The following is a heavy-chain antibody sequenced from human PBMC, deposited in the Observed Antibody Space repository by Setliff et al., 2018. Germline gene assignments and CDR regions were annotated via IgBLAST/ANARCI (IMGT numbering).Heavy chain of an antibody. CDR2: IYYSGSA. D-gene: IGHD1-26*01. J-gene: IGHJ3*01. V-gene: IGHV4-34*11. Sequence: SETLSLTCAVYGGSFSGYYWSWIRQPPGKRLEWIGSIYYSGSAFYNPSLKSRVTISVDTSKNLFSLNLASVTAADTAVYYCAREVGTSTSSDAFDVWGQGRMVTVSS. CDR1: GGSFSGYY. CDR3: AREVGTSTSSDAFDV.